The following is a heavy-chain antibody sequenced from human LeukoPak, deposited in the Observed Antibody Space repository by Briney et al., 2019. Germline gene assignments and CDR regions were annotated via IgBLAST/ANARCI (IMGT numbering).Heavy chain of an antibody. D-gene: IGHD3-16*01. Sequence: ASVKVSCKASGYTFTSYDINWGRQATGQGLEWMGWMNPNSGNTGYAQKFQGRVTMTRNTSISPANMELSSLRSEDTAVYYGARSQITCGGVKTPDYWGQGTLVTVSS. CDR3: ARSQITCGGVKTPDY. J-gene: IGHJ4*02. V-gene: IGHV1-8*01. CDR2: MNPNSGNT. CDR1: GYTFTSYD.